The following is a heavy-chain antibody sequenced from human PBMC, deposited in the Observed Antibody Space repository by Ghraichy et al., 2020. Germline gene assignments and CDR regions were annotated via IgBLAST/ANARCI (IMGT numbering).Heavy chain of an antibody. CDR3: AREPYYYDSSGYYPWD. CDR1: GFTFSSYS. CDR2: ISSSSSTI. J-gene: IGHJ4*02. D-gene: IGHD3-22*01. V-gene: IGHV3-48*02. Sequence: GGSLRLSCAASGFTFSSYSMNWVRQAPGKGLEWVSYISSSSSTIYYADSVKGRFTISRDNAKNSLYLQMNSLRDEDTAVYYCAREPYYYDSSGYYPWDWGQGTLVTVSS.